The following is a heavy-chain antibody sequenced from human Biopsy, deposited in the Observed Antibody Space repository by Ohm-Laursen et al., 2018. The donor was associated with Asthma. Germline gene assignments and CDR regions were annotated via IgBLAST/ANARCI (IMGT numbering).Heavy chain of an antibody. Sequence: SLRLSCTALRFTYEMHWVRQAPGKGLEWVAVISYDGSSIYYADSVKGRFTISRDNSKNTLSLQMNSLTAEDTAVYYCAREGVAGTHIEDWGQGTLVTISS. V-gene: IGHV3-30-3*01. J-gene: IGHJ4*02. CDR3: AREGVAGTHIED. CDR1: RFTYE. CDR2: ISYDGSSI. D-gene: IGHD6-19*01.